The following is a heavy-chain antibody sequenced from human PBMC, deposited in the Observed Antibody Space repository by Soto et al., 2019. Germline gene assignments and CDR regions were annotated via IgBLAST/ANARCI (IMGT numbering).Heavy chain of an antibody. CDR3: ARAEDYYDSSGYYRNWFDP. CDR2: IYYSGST. CDR1: GGSISSGGYY. D-gene: IGHD3-22*01. J-gene: IGHJ5*02. Sequence: SETLSLTCTVSGGSISSGGYYWSWIRQHPGKGLEWIGYIYYSGSTYYNPSLKSRVTISVDTSKNQFSLKLSSVTAADTAVYYCARAEDYYDSSGYYRNWFDPWGQGTLVTVSS. V-gene: IGHV4-31*03.